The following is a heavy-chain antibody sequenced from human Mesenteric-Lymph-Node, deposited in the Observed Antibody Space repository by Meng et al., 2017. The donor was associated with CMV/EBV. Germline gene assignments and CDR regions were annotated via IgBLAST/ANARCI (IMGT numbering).Heavy chain of an antibody. Sequence: GSLRLSCAASGFTFSSYSMNWVRQAPGKGLEWVSSISSSSSYIYYADSVKGRFTISRDNAKNSLYLQMNSLRAEDTAVYYCARDFLPYTYYDFWSGYYTNYYYGMDVWGQGTTVTVSS. D-gene: IGHD3-3*01. V-gene: IGHV3-21*01. CDR2: ISSSSSYI. J-gene: IGHJ6*02. CDR1: GFTFSSYS. CDR3: ARDFLPYTYYDFWSGYYTNYYYGMDV.